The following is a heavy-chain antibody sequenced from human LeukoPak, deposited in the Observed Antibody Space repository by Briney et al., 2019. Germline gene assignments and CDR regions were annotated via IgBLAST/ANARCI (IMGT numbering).Heavy chain of an antibody. CDR3: ARGGSSGNDYSSFDI. V-gene: IGHV3-66*01. CDR2: IYSGGTT. Sequence: GGSLRLSCAASGFTVSSNHMTWVRQAPGKGLEWVSAIYSGGTTYYADSVKDRFTISGDNSKNTLYLQMNGLRAEDTAVYYCARGGSSGNDYSSFDIWGQGTMVTVSS. J-gene: IGHJ3*02. CDR1: GFTVSSNH. D-gene: IGHD5-12*01.